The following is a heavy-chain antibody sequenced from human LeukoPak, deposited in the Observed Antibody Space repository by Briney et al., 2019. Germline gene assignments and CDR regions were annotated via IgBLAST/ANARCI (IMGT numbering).Heavy chain of an antibody. CDR2: IVVGSGNT. Sequence: GTSVKVSCKASGFTFTSSAMQWVRQARGQRLEWIGWIVVGSGNTNYAQKFQERVTITRDMSTSTAYMELSSLRSEDTAVHYCAAAPYYYDSSGYYPFDYWGQGTLVTVSS. CDR1: GFTFTSSA. V-gene: IGHV1-58*02. D-gene: IGHD3-22*01. CDR3: AAAPYYYDSSGYYPFDY. J-gene: IGHJ4*02.